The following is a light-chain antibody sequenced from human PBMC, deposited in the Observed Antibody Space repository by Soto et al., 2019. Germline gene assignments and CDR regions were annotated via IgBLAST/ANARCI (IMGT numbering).Light chain of an antibody. CDR2: DAS. J-gene: IGKJ4*01. V-gene: IGKV3-11*01. CDR1: QSVSSL. CDR3: QQFSSSPLT. Sequence: EIVLTQSPATLSLSPGERATLSCRASQSVSSLLAWYQQKPGQAPRLLIYDASNRATGIPARFSGSGSGTDFTLTISSLEPEDSAVYFCQQFSSSPLTFGGGTKVEI.